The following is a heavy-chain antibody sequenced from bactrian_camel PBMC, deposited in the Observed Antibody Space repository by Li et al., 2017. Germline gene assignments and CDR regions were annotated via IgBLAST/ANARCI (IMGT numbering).Heavy chain of an antibody. CDR1: GYRYSSGC. Sequence: QVQLVESGRGSVQAGGSLRLSCVASGYRYSSGCMGWFRQAPGKEREGVAAVFTSGGLTKYADSVKGRFTISQDNAKNTVYLQMNSLKPEDTAMYYCAARGPYCYTKLSVADFTYWGQGTQVTVS. CDR3: AARGPYCYTKLSVADFTY. D-gene: IGHD2*01. J-gene: IGHJ6*01. CDR2: VFTSGGLT. V-gene: IGHV3S53*01.